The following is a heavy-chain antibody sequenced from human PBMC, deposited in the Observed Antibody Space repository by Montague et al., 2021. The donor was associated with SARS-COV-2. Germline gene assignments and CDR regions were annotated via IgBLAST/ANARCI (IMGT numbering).Heavy chain of an antibody. CDR3: ARDASSANSPANNWFDS. Sequence: SETLSLTCSVSGGSITTYYWSWVRQPAGKGLEWIGRLSTSGSTNYNPSLKSRVTMSLDTSKNQVSLKLSSVTAADTAVYYCARDASSANSPANNWFDSWGQGTLSPSPQ. V-gene: IGHV4-4*07. J-gene: IGHJ5*01. CDR2: LSTSGST. D-gene: IGHD4/OR15-4a*01. CDR1: GGSITTYY.